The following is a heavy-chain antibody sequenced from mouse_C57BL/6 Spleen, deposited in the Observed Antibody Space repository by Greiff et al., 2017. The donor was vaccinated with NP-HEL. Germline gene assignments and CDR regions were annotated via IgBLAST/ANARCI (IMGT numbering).Heavy chain of an antibody. V-gene: IGHV1-26*01. J-gene: IGHJ2*01. D-gene: IGHD1-1*01. CDR3: ARTTVVASYYFDC. CDR1: GYTFTDYY. Sequence: EVQLQQSGPELVKPGASVKISCKASGYTFTDYYMNWVKQSHGKSLEWIGDINPNNGGTSYNQKFKGKAPLTVDKSSSIAYMELRSLTSDDSAVYNCARTTVVASYYFDCWGQGTTLTVPS. CDR2: INPNNGGT.